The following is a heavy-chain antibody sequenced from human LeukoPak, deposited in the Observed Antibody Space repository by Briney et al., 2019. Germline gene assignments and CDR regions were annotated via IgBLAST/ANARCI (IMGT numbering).Heavy chain of an antibody. CDR1: GFTFSSYA. D-gene: IGHD5-12*01. CDR2: ISGSGGST. V-gene: IGHV3-23*01. J-gene: IGHJ4*02. Sequence: PGGSLRLSCAASGFTFSSYAMSWVRQARGKGLEWVSAISGSGGSTYYADSVKGRFTISRDNSKNTLYLQMNSLRAEDTAVYYCAKRVYSGYENEGRGQGTLVTVSS. CDR3: AKRVYSGYENEG.